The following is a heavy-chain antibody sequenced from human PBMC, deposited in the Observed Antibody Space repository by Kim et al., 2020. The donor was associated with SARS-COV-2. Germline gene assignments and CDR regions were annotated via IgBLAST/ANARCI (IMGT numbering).Heavy chain of an antibody. D-gene: IGHD2-15*01. CDR2: ISAGGGDT. J-gene: IGHJ3*02. CDR3: ATRIGLAPTGRAFDI. V-gene: IGHV3-23*01. CDR1: GFTFSTYG. Sequence: GGSLRLSCAASGFTFSTYGMNWVRQAPGKGLEWVSSISAGGGDTYYADSVKGRFTISRDNSKYTLFLQMDSLRAEDTALYYCATRIGLAPTGRAFDILG.